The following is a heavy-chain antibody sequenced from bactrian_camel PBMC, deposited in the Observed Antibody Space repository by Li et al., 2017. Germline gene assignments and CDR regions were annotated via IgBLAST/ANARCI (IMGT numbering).Heavy chain of an antibody. CDR3: AADCTASRTDINLDFGY. J-gene: IGHJ6*01. CDR1: GYTYSHYC. V-gene: IGHV3S53*01. CDR2: IDSDGRT. Sequence: GGGSMQAGGSLRLSCLVSGYTYSHYCMGWFRQVLGKEREPVAVIDSDGRTTYPDSVKGRFTISKDNAKNTLYLQVNSLKPEDTAMYYCAADCTASRTDINLDFGYGGQGTQVTVS.